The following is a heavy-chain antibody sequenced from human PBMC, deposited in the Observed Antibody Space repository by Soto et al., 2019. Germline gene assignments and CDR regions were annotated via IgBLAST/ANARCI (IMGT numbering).Heavy chain of an antibody. Sequence: QVQLQESGPGLVKPSETLSLTCTVSGGSVSSGRFYWSWIRQPPGKGLEWIGYIHNSGSTKCNPSLWSRVTISVDTSKNQFSLKLTSVTAADTAVYYCARSGSGSGWLGGQGTLVTVSS. J-gene: IGHJ4*02. CDR1: GGSVSSGRFY. D-gene: IGHD6-19*01. CDR3: ARSGSGSGWL. CDR2: IHNSGST. V-gene: IGHV4-61*01.